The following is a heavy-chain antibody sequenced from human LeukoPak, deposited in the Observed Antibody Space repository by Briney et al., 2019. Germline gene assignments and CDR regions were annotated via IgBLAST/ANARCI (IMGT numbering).Heavy chain of an antibody. J-gene: IGHJ6*02. CDR3: AREDIVVVGAATDSDGMDV. V-gene: IGHV3-30-3*01. CDR1: GFTFNIYA. CDR2: ISYDGNNK. Sequence: PGGSLRLSCAASGFTFNIYAMHWVRQAPGKGLEWVSAISYDGNNKYYADSVKGRFTISRDNSKNTLYVQMNSLRAEDTAVYYCAREDIVVVGAATDSDGMDVWGQGTMVTVSS. D-gene: IGHD2-15*01.